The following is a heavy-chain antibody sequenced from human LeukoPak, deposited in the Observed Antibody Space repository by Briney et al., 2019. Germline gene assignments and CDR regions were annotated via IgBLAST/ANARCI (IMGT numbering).Heavy chain of an antibody. D-gene: IGHD3-3*01. CDR3: ASNKSGVWYFDL. CDR2: TSSSSGYI. Sequence: GGSLGPSCAASGFTLSSYSMNWVRQTPGKGLDCVSSTSSSSGYIYYADSVKGRFTISRDNAKDSLYLQMNNLSAEDTAVYCRASNKSGVWYFDLWGGGTVVRVFS. CDR1: GFTLSSYS. J-gene: IGHJ2*01. V-gene: IGHV3-21*01.